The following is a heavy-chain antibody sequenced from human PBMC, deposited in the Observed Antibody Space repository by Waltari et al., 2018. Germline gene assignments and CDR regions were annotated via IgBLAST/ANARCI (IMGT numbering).Heavy chain of an antibody. CDR2: IYYSGST. D-gene: IGHD5-18*01. V-gene: IGHV4-59*01. CDR3: ARDTRRGGYSYGYDY. Sequence: QVQLQESGPGLVKPSETLSLTCTVSGGSISSYYWSWIRQPPGKGLEWIGYIYYSGSTNYNPSLKSRVTISVDTSKNQFSLKLSSVTAADTAVYYCARDTRRGGYSYGYDYWGQGTLVTVSS. J-gene: IGHJ4*02. CDR1: GGSISSYY.